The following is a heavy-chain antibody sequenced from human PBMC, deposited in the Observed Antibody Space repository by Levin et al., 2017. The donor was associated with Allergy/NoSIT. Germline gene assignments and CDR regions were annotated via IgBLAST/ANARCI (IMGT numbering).Heavy chain of an antibody. CDR3: ARNLRGSSAYDAFDI. D-gene: IGHD5-12*01. V-gene: IGHV3-7*03. CDR2: IDQDGSQK. J-gene: IGHJ3*02. CDR1: GFTFRDYW. Sequence: PGASVKVSCAAAGFTFRDYWMTWVRQTPGRGLEWVANIDQDGSQKYYVDSVKGRFTISRDNAKNSVDLQMNYLRDDDTAVYYCARNLRGSSAYDAFDIWGHGTMVTFSS.